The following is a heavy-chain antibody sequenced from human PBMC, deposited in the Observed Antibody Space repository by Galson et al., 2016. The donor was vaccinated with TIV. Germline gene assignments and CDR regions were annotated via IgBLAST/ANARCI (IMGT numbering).Heavy chain of an antibody. J-gene: IGHJ4*02. CDR3: ARTRPCGGDCYFFDY. D-gene: IGHD2-21*02. CDR2: IIPIHGVS. V-gene: IGHV1-69*10. Sequence: QSGAEVKKPGASVKVSCKASGDTFRTYTISWVRQAPGQGLEWMGGIIPIHGVSNHAQKFQGRVTITADEPTSTVFMVLSSLGSEDTAVYYCARTRPCGGDCYFFDYWGQGTLVTVSS. CDR1: GDTFRTYT.